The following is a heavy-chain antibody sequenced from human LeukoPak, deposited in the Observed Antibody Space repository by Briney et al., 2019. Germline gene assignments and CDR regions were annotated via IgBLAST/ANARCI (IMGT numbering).Heavy chain of an antibody. D-gene: IGHD3-10*02. CDR3: AELGITMIGGV. CDR2: ISSSGSTI. Sequence: GGSLRLSCAASGFTFSGFTMNWVRQAPGKGLEWVSYISSSGSTIYYADSVKGRFTISRDNAKNSLYLQMNSLRAEDTAVYYCAELGITMIGGVWGKGTTVTISS. J-gene: IGHJ6*04. V-gene: IGHV3-48*03. CDR1: GFTFSGFT.